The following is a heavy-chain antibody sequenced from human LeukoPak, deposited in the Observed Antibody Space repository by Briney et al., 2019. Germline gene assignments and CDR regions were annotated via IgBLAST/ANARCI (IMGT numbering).Heavy chain of an antibody. Sequence: GGSLRLSCVASGFAFNIYSMNWVRQAPGKGLEWVSYIKYDSSTIYYGDSVKGRFTISRDNVKNSLYLQVSSLRAEDTAVYYCVRDGREGFDIWGHGTLVIVSS. CDR1: GFAFNIYS. J-gene: IGHJ3*02. CDR3: VRDGREGFDI. D-gene: IGHD5-24*01. CDR2: IKYDSSTI. V-gene: IGHV3-48*04.